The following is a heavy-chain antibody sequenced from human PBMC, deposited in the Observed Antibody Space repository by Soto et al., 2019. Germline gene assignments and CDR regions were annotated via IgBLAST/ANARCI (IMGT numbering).Heavy chain of an antibody. D-gene: IGHD6-13*01. CDR2: IYYSGST. CDR3: ARRERAAGTDWWFDP. J-gene: IGHJ5*02. Sequence: SETLFLTCTVSGGSISSSSFHWGWIRQPPGKGLEWIGSIYYSGSTYYSPSLKSRVTISVDTSKNQFSLKLSSVTAADTAVYYCARRERAAGTDWWFDPWGQGTLVTAPQ. CDR1: GGSISSSSFH. V-gene: IGHV4-39*01.